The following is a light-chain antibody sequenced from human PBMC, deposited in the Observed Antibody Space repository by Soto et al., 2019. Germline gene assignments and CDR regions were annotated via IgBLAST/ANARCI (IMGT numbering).Light chain of an antibody. CDR2: AAS. Sequence: DIQMTQSPSSLSASVGDRVTITCRASQSISSYLNWYRQKPGKAPKLLIYAASSLQSGVPSRFSGSVSGTDFTLTISSLQPEDFATYYCQQSYSTPRPFGQATKVDIK. CDR1: QSISSY. CDR3: QQSYSTPRP. V-gene: IGKV1-39*01. J-gene: IGKJ1*01.